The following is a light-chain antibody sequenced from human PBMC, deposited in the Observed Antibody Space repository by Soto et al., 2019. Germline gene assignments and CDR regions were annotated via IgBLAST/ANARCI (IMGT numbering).Light chain of an antibody. Sequence: DIQMTQSPTSLSASVGDRVTITCRASQSISSYLTWYQQKPGKAPNLLIYAASSLQSGVPSRFSVSGSGTDFTLTISSLQPEDFATYYCQQSYSTPHTFGQGTRLDIK. V-gene: IGKV1-39*01. CDR1: QSISSY. CDR2: AAS. CDR3: QQSYSTPHT. J-gene: IGKJ5*01.